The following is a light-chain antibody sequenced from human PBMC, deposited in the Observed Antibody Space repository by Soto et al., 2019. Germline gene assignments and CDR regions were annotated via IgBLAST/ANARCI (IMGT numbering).Light chain of an antibody. V-gene: IGLV1-36*01. CDR2: YDD. CDR3: AAWDDSLNGLV. CDR1: RSNVGNNV. J-gene: IGLJ2*01. Sequence: QSVLTQAPSVSEAPRQRGTISCSGSRSNVGNNVVNWYQQLPGKAPKLLIYYDDLQPSGVSTRFSASKSGTSASLAISGLQSEDEADYYCAAWDDSLNGLVFGGGTKLTVL.